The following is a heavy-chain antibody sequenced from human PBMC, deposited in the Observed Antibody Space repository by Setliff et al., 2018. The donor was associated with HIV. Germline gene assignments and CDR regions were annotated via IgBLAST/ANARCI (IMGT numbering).Heavy chain of an antibody. CDR3: ARRSGYSYGSYYYYFDY. V-gene: IGHV1-2*02. CDR1: GYTFTGYY. D-gene: IGHD5-18*01. CDR2: INPNNGGT. Sequence: ASVKVSCKASGYTFTGYYMHWVRQAPGQGLEWMGWINPNNGGTNYAQKFQGRVTMTRDTSISTAYMELSRLRSDDTAVYYCARRSGYSYGSYYYYFDYWGQGTLVTVSS. J-gene: IGHJ4*02.